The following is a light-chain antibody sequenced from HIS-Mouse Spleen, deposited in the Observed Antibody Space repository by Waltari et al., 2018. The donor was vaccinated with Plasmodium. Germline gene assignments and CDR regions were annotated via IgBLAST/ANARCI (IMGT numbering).Light chain of an antibody. CDR2: SNN. CDR1: SSPLGSTP. J-gene: IGLJ2*01. Sequence: QSVLTQPPSASGTPGQRVTISCSGSSSPLGSTPVTWYQQLPGTAPKRLLYSNNQGPSGVPDRFSGSKSGTSASLAISGLQSEDEADYYCAAWDDSLNGVVFGGGTKLTVL. CDR3: AAWDDSLNGVV. V-gene: IGLV1-44*01.